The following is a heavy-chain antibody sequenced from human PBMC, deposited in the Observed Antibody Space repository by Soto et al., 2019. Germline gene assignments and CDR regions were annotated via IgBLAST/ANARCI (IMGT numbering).Heavy chain of an antibody. CDR1: GCTFTGYY. Sequence: ASVRVSCKASGCTFTGYYMHWVRQAPGRGREGMGWINPNSGGTNYAQKFQGGVTMTRDTSISTAYMELSRLRSDDTAVYYCAIDRYYDSSGYCPRFDYWGQGTLVTVSS. D-gene: IGHD3-22*01. CDR3: AIDRYYDSSGYCPRFDY. V-gene: IGHV1-2*02. CDR2: INPNSGGT. J-gene: IGHJ4*02.